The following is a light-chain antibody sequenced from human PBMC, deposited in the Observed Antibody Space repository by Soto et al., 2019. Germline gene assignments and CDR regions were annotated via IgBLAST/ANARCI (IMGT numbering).Light chain of an antibody. Sequence: QSALTQPPSASGSPGQSVAVSCTGTSSDVGGYNYVSWYQQHPGKAPKLMIYEGSKRPSGVSNRFSGSKSGNTASLTISGLQAEDEADYYCCSYAGSSTSVFGGGTKVT. CDR1: SSDVGGYNY. CDR2: EGS. CDR3: CSYAGSSTSV. J-gene: IGLJ2*01. V-gene: IGLV2-23*01.